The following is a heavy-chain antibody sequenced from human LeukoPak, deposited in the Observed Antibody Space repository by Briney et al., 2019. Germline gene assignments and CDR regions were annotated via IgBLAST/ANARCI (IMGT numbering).Heavy chain of an antibody. D-gene: IGHD2-21*02. CDR1: GFTFDDYA. J-gene: IGHJ5*02. Sequence: GGSLRLSCAASGFTFDDYAMHWVRQVPGKGLEWFSGITWNSGRIAYADSVKGRFTISRDNAKNSLYLQMNSLRAEDTALYYCAKGVTTIRGWFDPWGQGTLVTVSS. CDR3: AKGVTTIRGWFDP. V-gene: IGHV3-9*01. CDR2: ITWNSGRI.